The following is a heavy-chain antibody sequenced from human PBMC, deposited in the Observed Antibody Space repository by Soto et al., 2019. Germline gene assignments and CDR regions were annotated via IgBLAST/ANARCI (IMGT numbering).Heavy chain of an antibody. CDR1: GGSISSYY. D-gene: IGHD6-13*01. CDR2: IYYSGGT. CDR3: ASGYGRQDY. J-gene: IGHJ4*02. V-gene: IGHV4-59*01. Sequence: QVQLQESGPGLVKPSETLSLTCTVSGGSISSYYWSWIRQPPGKGLEWIGYIYYSGGTNYHPSLNIRVTISVDTSKNQFSLKLSSVTAAGTAVYDCASGYGRQDYWGQGTLVTVSS.